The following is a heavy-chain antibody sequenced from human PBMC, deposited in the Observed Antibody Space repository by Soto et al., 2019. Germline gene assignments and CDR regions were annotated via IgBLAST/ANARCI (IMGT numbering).Heavy chain of an antibody. Sequence: EVQLLESGGDFKQPGGSLRLSCEGSGFNFSNYALNWVRQAPGKRLEWVSVISGNSGTTYYADSVKGRFTISRDNSKNPLYLRMNSLRADDSSVYYCAKVRAITVFGVITPFDSWGEGTLVTVSS. CDR2: ISGNSGTT. CDR1: GFNFSNYA. V-gene: IGHV3-23*01. J-gene: IGHJ4*02. D-gene: IGHD3-3*01. CDR3: AKVRAITVFGVITPFDS.